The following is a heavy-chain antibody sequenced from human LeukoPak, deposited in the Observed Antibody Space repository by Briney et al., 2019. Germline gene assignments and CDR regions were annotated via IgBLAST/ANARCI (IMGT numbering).Heavy chain of an antibody. CDR2: IYSSGST. Sequence: PSETLSLTCTVSGDSINSGGSYWSWIRQPAGKELEWIGRIYSSGSTNYNPSLKSRVTISLDTSKNQFSLELGSVTAADTAVCYCAGLRNKFLFDYWGQGTLVTVSS. CDR1: GDSINSGGSY. V-gene: IGHV4-61*02. D-gene: IGHD1/OR15-1a*01. J-gene: IGHJ4*02. CDR3: AGLRNKFLFDY.